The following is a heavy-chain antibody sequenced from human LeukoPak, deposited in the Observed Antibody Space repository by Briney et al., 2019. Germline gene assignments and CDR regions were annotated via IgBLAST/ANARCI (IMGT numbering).Heavy chain of an antibody. V-gene: IGHV1-2*02. J-gene: IGHJ3*02. Sequence: ASVKVSCKASGYTFTSCYMHWVRQAPGQGLEWMGWINPNSGGTNYAQKFQGRVTMTRDTSISTAYMELSRLRSDDTAVYYCARGGLRFLEWSTDAFDIWGQGTMVTVSS. CDR2: INPNSGGT. CDR1: GYTFTSCY. D-gene: IGHD3-3*01. CDR3: ARGGLRFLEWSTDAFDI.